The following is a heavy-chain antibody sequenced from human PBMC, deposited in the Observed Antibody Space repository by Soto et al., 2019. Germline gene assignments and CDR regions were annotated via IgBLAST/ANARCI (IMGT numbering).Heavy chain of an antibody. CDR2: IYHSGST. V-gene: IGHV4-4*02. D-gene: IGHD5-12*01. Sequence: QVQLQESGPGLVKPSGTLSLTCAVSGGSISSSNWWSWVRQPPGKGLEWIGEIYHSGSTNYNPSLKCRVTISVDKSKNQFSLKLSSVTAADTAVYYCAREERWLQLDWYFDLWGRGTLVTVSS. CDR3: AREERWLQLDWYFDL. CDR1: GGSISSSNW. J-gene: IGHJ2*01.